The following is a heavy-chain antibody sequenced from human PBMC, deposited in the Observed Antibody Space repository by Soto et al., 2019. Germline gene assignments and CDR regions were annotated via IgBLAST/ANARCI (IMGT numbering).Heavy chain of an antibody. CDR1: GGTFSSSG. D-gene: IGHD3-16*02. V-gene: IGHV1-69*11. Sequence: QVHLVQSGTEVKKPGSSVKVSCKASGGTFSSSGFSWVRQAPGQGLEWMGIIVPSLDTTNYAQKFQARVTITADEVTSTAYMELRSLRSEDTAVYYCARWPQPRYTADPYAVDVWGQGTRVNVSS. J-gene: IGHJ6*02. CDR2: IVPSLDTT. CDR3: ARWPQPRYTADPYAVDV.